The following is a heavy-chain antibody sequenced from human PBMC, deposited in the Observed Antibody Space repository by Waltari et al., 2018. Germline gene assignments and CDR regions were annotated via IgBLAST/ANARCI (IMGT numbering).Heavy chain of an antibody. Sequence: EVQLVESGGGLVQPGGSLRLSCAASGFAFSSYALPWVRQAPGKGLEYVSAISSDGINTYYTNSVKGRFKISRDNSKNTLYLQMGSLRPEDMAVYYCARSRRGTAEVNAFDVWGQGTMVTVSS. CDR3: ARSRRGTAEVNAFDV. J-gene: IGHJ3*01. CDR1: GFAFSSYA. D-gene: IGHD5-18*01. V-gene: IGHV3-64*01. CDR2: ISSDGINT.